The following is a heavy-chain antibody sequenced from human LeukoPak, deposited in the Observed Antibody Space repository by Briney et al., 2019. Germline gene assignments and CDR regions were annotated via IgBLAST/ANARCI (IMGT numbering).Heavy chain of an antibody. V-gene: IGHV4-34*01. CDR1: GGSFSGYY. Sequence: SETLSLTCAVYGGSFSGYYWSWIRQPPGKGLEWIGEINHSGSTNYNPSLKSRATISVDTSKNQFSLKLSSVTAADTAVYYCARGIQLWLRNYYYYYMDVWGKGTAVTVSS. D-gene: IGHD5-18*01. CDR2: INHSGST. J-gene: IGHJ6*03. CDR3: ARGIQLWLRNYYYYYMDV.